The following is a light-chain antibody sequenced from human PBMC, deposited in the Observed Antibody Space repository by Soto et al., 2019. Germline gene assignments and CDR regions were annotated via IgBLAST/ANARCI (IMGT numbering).Light chain of an antibody. CDR2: EVS. CDR3: SSYTSSSTFV. J-gene: IGLJ1*01. Sequence: SAVTQLASVCGSPGQSFTISCTGTISDLGSYDFVSWYRQYPGKAPQLIIYEVSYRPSGASNRFSGSKSGNTASLTISGLQADDEADYYCSSYTSSSTFVFGTGTKVTVL. V-gene: IGLV2-14*01. CDR1: ISDLGSYDF.